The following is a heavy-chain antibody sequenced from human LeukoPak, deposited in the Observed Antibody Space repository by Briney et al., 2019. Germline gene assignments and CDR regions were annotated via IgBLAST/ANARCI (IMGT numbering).Heavy chain of an antibody. J-gene: IGHJ4*02. CDR1: GGSISSFY. CDR2: IYYSGST. V-gene: IGHV4-59*01. Sequence: SETLSLTCTVSGGSISSFYWSWIRQPPGKGLEWIGYIYYSGSTNYNPSLKSRVTISVDTSKNQFSLKLSSVTAADTAVYYCARGYSGSYGRFDFWGQGTLVTVSS. CDR3: ARGYSGSYGRFDF. D-gene: IGHD1-26*01.